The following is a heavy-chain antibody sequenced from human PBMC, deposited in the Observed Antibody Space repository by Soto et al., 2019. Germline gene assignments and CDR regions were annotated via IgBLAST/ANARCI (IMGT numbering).Heavy chain of an antibody. CDR1: GGSISYYY. D-gene: IGHD6-6*01. Sequence: PSETLSLTCTVSGGSISYYYWSWIRQPAGKGLEWIGRIYTSGSTNYNPSLKSRVTISVDTSKNQFSLKLSSVTAADTAVYYCARDFRTPYSSSPPFDYWGQGTLVTVSS. J-gene: IGHJ4*02. CDR2: IYTSGST. CDR3: ARDFRTPYSSSPPFDY. V-gene: IGHV4-4*07.